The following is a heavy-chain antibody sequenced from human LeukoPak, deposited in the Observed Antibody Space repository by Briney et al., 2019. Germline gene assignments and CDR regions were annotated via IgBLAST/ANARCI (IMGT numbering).Heavy chain of an antibody. Sequence: GGSLRLSCVASGFTFSSYAMHWVRQAPGKGLEYVSTITSNGGNTFYAKSVKGRFTISRDNSKNTVYLQMGSLRTDDTAVYYCARGRGFCTGGTCYGYYWGQGILVTVSS. J-gene: IGHJ4*02. CDR1: GFTFSSYA. CDR2: ITSNGGNT. V-gene: IGHV3-64*01. CDR3: ARGRGFCTGGTCYGYY. D-gene: IGHD2-15*01.